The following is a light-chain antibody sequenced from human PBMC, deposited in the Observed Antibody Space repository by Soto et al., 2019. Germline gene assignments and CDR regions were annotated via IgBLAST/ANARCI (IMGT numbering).Light chain of an antibody. CDR3: QEYHSYS. V-gene: IGKV1-5*03. Sequence: DIQMTQSPSTLSAALGDRVTITCRASQSVSSWLAWYQQKPGKAPKLLIYKASSLESGVPPRFSDSGSGTEFTLTISSLQPEDFATYYCQEYHSYSFGQGTKLELK. CDR2: KAS. J-gene: IGKJ2*01. CDR1: QSVSSW.